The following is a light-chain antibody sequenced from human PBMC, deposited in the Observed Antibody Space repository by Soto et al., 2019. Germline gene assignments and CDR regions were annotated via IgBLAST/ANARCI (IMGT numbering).Light chain of an antibody. Sequence: SYELTQPPSVSVAPGQTASITCGASNIGSKSVQWYRQKPGQAPLLVVNDDSDRPSGIPERFSGSNSGNTATLTISRVEARDEADYYCQVWDNTNDHPVYVFGTGTKLTVL. CDR2: DDS. CDR1: NIGSKS. V-gene: IGLV3-21*02. CDR3: QVWDNTNDHPVYV. J-gene: IGLJ1*01.